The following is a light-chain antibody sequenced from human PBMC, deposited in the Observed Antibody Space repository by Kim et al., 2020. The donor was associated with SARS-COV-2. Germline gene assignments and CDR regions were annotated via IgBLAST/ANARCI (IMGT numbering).Light chain of an antibody. J-gene: IGKJ3*01. CDR1: QRIGTY. V-gene: IGKV1-39*01. Sequence: DIQMTQSPSSLSASVGDRVTITCRASQRIGTYLIWYQKKPGEAPKLLIYAASSLQSGVPSSFSGSGSGTDFTLTISSLQPEDSATYYCQQSNSVPFTFGPGTKVDIK. CDR2: AAS. CDR3: QQSNSVPFT.